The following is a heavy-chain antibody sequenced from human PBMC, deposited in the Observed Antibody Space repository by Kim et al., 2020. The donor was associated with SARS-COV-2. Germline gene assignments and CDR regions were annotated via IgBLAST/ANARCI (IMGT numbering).Heavy chain of an antibody. D-gene: IGHD2-2*03. V-gene: IGHV4-59*01. CDR2: IYYSGST. Sequence: SETLSLTCTVSGGSISSYYWSWIRQPPGKGLEWIGYIYYSGSTNYNPSLKSRVTISVDTSKNQFSLKLSSVTAADTAVYYCARDGGYCTSTSCYNWFDP. J-gene: IGHJ5*02. CDR1: GGSISSYY. CDR3: ARDGGYCTSTSCYNWFDP.